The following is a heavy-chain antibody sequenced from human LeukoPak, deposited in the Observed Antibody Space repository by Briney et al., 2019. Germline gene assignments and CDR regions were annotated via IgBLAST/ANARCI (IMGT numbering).Heavy chain of an antibody. D-gene: IGHD6-6*01. CDR2: ISSNGGST. CDR3: ARARLGSSSFDY. Sequence: GGSLRLSCAASGFTFSSYAMHWVRQAPGKGQEYVSAISSNGGSTYYANSVKGRFTISRDNSKNTLYLQMGSLRAEDMAVYYCARARLGSSSFDYWGQGTLVTVSS. J-gene: IGHJ4*02. V-gene: IGHV3-64*01. CDR1: GFTFSSYA.